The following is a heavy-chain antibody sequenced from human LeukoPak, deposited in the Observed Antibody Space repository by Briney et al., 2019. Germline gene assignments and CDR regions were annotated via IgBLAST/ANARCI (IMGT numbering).Heavy chain of an antibody. CDR2: IRSKAYGETA. J-gene: IGHJ4*02. D-gene: IGHD1-1*01. V-gene: IGHV3-49*03. Sequence: GGSLRLSCTASGFIFGDYAMSWIRQAPGKGLEWVGFIRSKAYGETADYAASVKGRFTISRDDSKAIAYLQMNSLKTEDTAVYHCTRDRGAYNLYDYWGQGTLVTVSS. CDR3: TRDRGAYNLYDY. CDR1: GFIFGDYA.